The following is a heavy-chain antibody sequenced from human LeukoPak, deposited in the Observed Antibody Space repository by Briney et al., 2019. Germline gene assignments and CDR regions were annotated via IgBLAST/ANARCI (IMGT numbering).Heavy chain of an antibody. CDR2: IYTIGST. Sequence: PSETLSLTCTVPGGSISIYYWSWIRQPAGKGLEWIGRIYTIGSTSYNPSLRSRVTMSVVTSTSQFSLKLSSVTAADTAVYYCARDSNYYDSSGYFDYWYFDLWGRGTLVTVSS. CDR3: ARDSNYYDSSGYFDYWYFDL. V-gene: IGHV4-4*07. J-gene: IGHJ2*01. CDR1: GGSISIYY. D-gene: IGHD3-22*01.